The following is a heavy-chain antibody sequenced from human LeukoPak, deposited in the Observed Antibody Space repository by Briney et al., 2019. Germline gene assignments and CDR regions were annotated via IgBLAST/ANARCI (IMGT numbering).Heavy chain of an antibody. CDR3: ARQEYCSGGSCYTWFDP. CDR1: GYRFSSYW. V-gene: IGHV5-51*01. D-gene: IGHD2-15*01. CDR2: IYPGDSDI. Sequence: GESLKTSCKDSGYRFSSYWIAWVRQMPGKGLEYIGIIYPGDSDIRYSPSFQGQVTISADKSISTAYLQWSSLKASDTAMYYCARQEYCSGGSCYTWFDPWGQGTLVTVSS. J-gene: IGHJ5*02.